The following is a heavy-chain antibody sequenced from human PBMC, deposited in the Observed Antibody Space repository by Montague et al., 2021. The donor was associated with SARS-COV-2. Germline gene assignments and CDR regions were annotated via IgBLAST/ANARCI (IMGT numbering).Heavy chain of an antibody. D-gene: IGHD3-3*01. CDR3: ARGLGRPGTIFGVALY. CDR2: INHSGST. CDR1: GGSFSGYY. Sequence: SETLSLTCTVYGGSFSGYYWSWIRQPPGKGLQWIGGINHSGSTNYNSSLNSRGTISLDTSKNQFSLKLTSVSAADTAVYYCARGLGRPGTIFGVALYWGQGTLVTVSS. V-gene: IGHV4-34*01. J-gene: IGHJ4*02.